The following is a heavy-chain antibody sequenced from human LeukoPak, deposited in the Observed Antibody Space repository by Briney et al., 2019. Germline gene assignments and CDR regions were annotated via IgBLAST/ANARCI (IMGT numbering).Heavy chain of an antibody. CDR1: GFTFSSYG. CDR3: ARAHYYDSSGLDF. J-gene: IGHJ4*02. Sequence: TGGSLRLSCAASGFTFSSYGMSWVRQAPGKGLEWVSAISGSGANTYYSDSVKGRFTISRDNSKDTLYLQMNSLRAEDTAVYYCARAHYYDSSGLDFWGQGTLVTVSS. CDR2: ISGSGANT. D-gene: IGHD3-22*01. V-gene: IGHV3-23*01.